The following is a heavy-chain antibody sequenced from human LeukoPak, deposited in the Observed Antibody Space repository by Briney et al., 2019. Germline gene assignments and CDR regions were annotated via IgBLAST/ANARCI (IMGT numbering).Heavy chain of an antibody. CDR1: GFTFSSYG. CDR3: AKDGGGYCFDI. D-gene: IGHD1-26*01. CDR2: IPYDGSNK. V-gene: IGHV3-30*02. J-gene: IGHJ3*02. Sequence: GGSLRLSCAASGFTFSSYGMKWVRQAPGKGLEWVAFIPYDGSNKYYADSVKGRFTISRDNSKKMLYLQMNSLRAEDTAVYYCAKDGGGYCFDIWGQGTVVTVSS.